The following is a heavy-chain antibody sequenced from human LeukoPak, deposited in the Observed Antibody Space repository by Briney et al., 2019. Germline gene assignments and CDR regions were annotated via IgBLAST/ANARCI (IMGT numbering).Heavy chain of an antibody. D-gene: IGHD2-2*01. CDR3: ARETEGYCSSTSCYGNAFDI. V-gene: IGHV1-46*01. CDR2: INPSGGST. Sequence: ASVKVSCKASGYTFTSYYMHWVRQAPGQGLEWMGIINPSGGSTSYAQKFQGRVTMTRDTSTSTVYMELSSLRSEDTAVYYCARETEGYCSSTSCYGNAFDIWGQGTMVTVSS. J-gene: IGHJ3*02. CDR1: GYTFTSYY.